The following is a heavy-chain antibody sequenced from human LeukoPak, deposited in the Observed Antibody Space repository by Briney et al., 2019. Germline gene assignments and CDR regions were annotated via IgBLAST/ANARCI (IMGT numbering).Heavy chain of an antibody. CDR1: GYTFTSYD. Sequence: ASVKVSCKASGYTFTSYDINWVRQATGQGLEWMGWMNPNSGNTGYAQKFQGRVTMTRNTSISTAYMELSSLRSGDTAVYYCARGRWGRVGNYYYNYGRDFGAKGTTFT. D-gene: IGHD3-16*01. CDR3: ARGRWGRVGNYYYNYGRDF. CDR2: MNPNSGNT. V-gene: IGHV1-8*01. J-gene: IGHJ6*04.